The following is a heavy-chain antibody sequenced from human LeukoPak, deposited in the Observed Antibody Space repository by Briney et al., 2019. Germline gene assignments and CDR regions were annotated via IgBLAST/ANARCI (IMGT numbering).Heavy chain of an antibody. Sequence: SVKVSCKASGGTFSSYAISWVRQAPVQGLEWMGRIIPIFGTANYAQKFQGRVTITTDESTSTAYMELSSLRSEDTAVYYCARVAAAADIFDYWGQGTLVTVSS. D-gene: IGHD6-13*01. J-gene: IGHJ4*02. CDR3: ARVAAAADIFDY. CDR1: GGTFSSYA. V-gene: IGHV1-69*05. CDR2: IIPIFGTA.